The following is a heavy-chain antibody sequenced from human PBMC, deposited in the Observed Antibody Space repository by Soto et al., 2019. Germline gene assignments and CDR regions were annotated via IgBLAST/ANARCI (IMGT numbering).Heavy chain of an antibody. Sequence: GGSLRLSCAASGFTFSSYAMSWVRQAPGKGLEWVSAISGSGGSTYYADSVKGRFTISRDNSKNTLYLQMNSLRAEDTAVYYCAKVDHYDILTGYPTYYFDYWGQGTLVTVSS. J-gene: IGHJ4*02. V-gene: IGHV3-23*01. CDR2: ISGSGGST. CDR3: AKVDHYDILTGYPTYYFDY. D-gene: IGHD3-9*01. CDR1: GFTFSSYA.